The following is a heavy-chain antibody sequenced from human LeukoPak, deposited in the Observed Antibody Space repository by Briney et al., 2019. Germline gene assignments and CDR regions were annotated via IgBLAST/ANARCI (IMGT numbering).Heavy chain of an antibody. CDR1: GGSISSSSYY. V-gene: IGHV4-39*01. J-gene: IGHJ6*03. D-gene: IGHD3-10*01. CDR3: ARGVHSGSYSYYYYMDV. Sequence: PSETLSLTCTVSGGSISSSSYYWGWIRQPPGKGLEWIGSIYYSGSTYYNPSLKSRVTISVDTSKNQFSLKLSSVTAADTAVYYCARGVHSGSYSYYYYMDVWGKGTTVTVSS. CDR2: IYYSGST.